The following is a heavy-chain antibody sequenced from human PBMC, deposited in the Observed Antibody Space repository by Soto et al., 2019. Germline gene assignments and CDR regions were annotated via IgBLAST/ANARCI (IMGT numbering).Heavy chain of an antibody. J-gene: IGHJ6*02. CDR1: GYTFTSYG. Sequence: ASVKVSCKASGYTFTSYGISWVRQAPGQGLEWMGWISAYNGNTNYAQKLQGRVTMTTDTSTSTAYMELRSLRSDDTAVYYCARDIAVAGTGYGMDFWGQGTTVTVSS. D-gene: IGHD6-19*01. CDR2: ISAYNGNT. V-gene: IGHV1-18*04. CDR3: ARDIAVAGTGYGMDF.